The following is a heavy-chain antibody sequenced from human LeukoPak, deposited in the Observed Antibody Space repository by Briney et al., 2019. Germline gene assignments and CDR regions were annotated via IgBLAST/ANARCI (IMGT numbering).Heavy chain of an antibody. D-gene: IGHD5-12*01. Sequence: SETPSLTCAVYGGSFSGYYWSWIRQPPGKGLEWIGEINHSGSTNYSPSLKSRVTISVDTSKNQFSLKLSSVTAADTAVYYCARLIFVDGVDSWGQGTLVTVSS. CDR1: GGSFSGYY. J-gene: IGHJ4*02. V-gene: IGHV4-34*01. CDR3: ARLIFVDGVDS. CDR2: INHSGST.